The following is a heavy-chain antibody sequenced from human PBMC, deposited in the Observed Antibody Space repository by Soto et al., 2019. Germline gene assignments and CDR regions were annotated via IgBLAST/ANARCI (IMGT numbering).Heavy chain of an antibody. Sequence: LSLTCNVSCDAFSIGSYYWSWLRQPPGKGLEWIGYIYYSGSTNYNPSLKSRVTISVDTSKNQFSLKLSSVTAADTAVYYCARADYSNHYYYYGMDVWGQGTTVTVSS. J-gene: IGHJ6*02. CDR3: ARADYSNHYYYYGMDV. CDR1: CDAFSIGSYY. D-gene: IGHD4-4*01. V-gene: IGHV4-61*01. CDR2: IYYSGST.